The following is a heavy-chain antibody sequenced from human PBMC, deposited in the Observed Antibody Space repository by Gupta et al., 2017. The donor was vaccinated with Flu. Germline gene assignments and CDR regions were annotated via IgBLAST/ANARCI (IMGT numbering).Heavy chain of an antibody. CDR2: INPNSGGT. J-gene: IGHJ5*02. CDR3: AREARDIVVVPAAILFDP. Sequence: HWVRQAPGQGLEWMGWINPNSGGTNYAQKFQGRVTMTRDTSISTAYMELSRLRSDDTAVYYCAREARDIVVVPAAILFDPWGQGTLVTVSS. D-gene: IGHD2-2*01. V-gene: IGHV1-2*02.